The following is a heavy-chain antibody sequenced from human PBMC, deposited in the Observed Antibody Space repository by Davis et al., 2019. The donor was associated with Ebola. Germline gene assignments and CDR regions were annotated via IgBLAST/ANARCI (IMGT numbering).Heavy chain of an antibody. CDR1: SGSF. Sequence: MPSGTLSLTCAVYSGSFWSWIRQPPGKGLEWIGEINPSGITNYNSSLKSRVTISVDTSKNQFSLKLSSVTAADTAVYYCARFRKWLVPYYFDYWGQGTLVTVSS. J-gene: IGHJ4*02. CDR2: INPSGIT. V-gene: IGHV4-34*01. D-gene: IGHD6-19*01. CDR3: ARFRKWLVPYYFDY.